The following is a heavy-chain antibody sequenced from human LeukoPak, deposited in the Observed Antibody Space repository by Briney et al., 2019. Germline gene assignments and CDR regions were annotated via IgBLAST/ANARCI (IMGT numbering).Heavy chain of an antibody. D-gene: IGHD6-19*01. CDR2: INHSGST. Sequence: SETLSLTCAVYGGSFSGYYWSWIRQPPGKGLEWIGEINHSGSTNYNPSLKSRVTISVDTSKNQFSLKLSSVTAADTAVYYCARVSGYSSGSGIFWGQGTLVTVSS. CDR1: GGSFSGYY. J-gene: IGHJ4*02. CDR3: ARVSGYSSGSGIF. V-gene: IGHV4-34*01.